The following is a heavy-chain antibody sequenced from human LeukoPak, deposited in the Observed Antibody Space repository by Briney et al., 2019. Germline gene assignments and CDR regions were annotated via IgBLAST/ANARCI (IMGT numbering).Heavy chain of an antibody. CDR2: INHSGST. CDR1: GGSFSGYY. V-gene: IGHV4-34*01. D-gene: IGHD3-22*01. J-gene: IGHJ5*02. Sequence: SETLSLTCAVYGGSFSGYYWSWIRQPPGKGLEWIGEINHSGSTNYNPSLKGRVTISVDTSKNQFALKLSSVTAGDTAVYYCARRRITMIVMFDPWGQGTLVTVSS. CDR3: ARRRITMIVMFDP.